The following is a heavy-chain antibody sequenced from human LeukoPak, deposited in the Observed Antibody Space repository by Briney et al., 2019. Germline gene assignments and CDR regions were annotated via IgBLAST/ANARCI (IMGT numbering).Heavy chain of an antibody. CDR1: GFTFSNAW. CDR3: TTDFGY. V-gene: IGHV3-15*01. J-gene: IGHJ4*02. CDR2: NKSKTDGGTT. Sequence: GGSLRLSCAASGFTFSNAWMSWVRQAPGKGLEWVGRNKSKTDGGTTDYAAPVKGRFTISRDDSKNTLYLQMNSLKTEDTAVYYCTTDFGYWGQGTLVTVSS.